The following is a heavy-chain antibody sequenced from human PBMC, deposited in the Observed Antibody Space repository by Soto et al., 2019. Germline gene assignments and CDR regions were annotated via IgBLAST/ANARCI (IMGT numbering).Heavy chain of an antibody. CDR1: GFTFDDYA. CDR2: ISWNSGSI. CDR3: AKALIDCSSTSCYGFNAFDI. V-gene: IGHV3-9*01. D-gene: IGHD2-2*01. J-gene: IGHJ3*02. Sequence: ESGGGLVQPGRSLRLSCAASGFTFDDYAMHWVRQAPGKGLEWVSGISWNSGSIGYADSVKGRFTISRDNAKNSLYLQMNSLRAEDTALYYCAKALIDCSSTSCYGFNAFDIWGQGTMVTVSS.